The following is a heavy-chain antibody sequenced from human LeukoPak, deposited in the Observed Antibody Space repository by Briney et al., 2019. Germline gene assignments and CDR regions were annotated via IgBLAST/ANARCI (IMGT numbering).Heavy chain of an antibody. CDR3: ARADIRAIASSGWYGFDY. CDR2: ISGYNGNT. CDR1: GYTFTSYG. J-gene: IGHJ4*02. V-gene: IGHV1-18*01. Sequence: ASVKVSCRASGYTFTSYGISWVRQAPGHGLDWMGWISGYNGNTNYAQKFQGRVTMTTDTSTSTAYMELRSLRSDDTAVYYCARADIRAIASSGWYGFDYWGQGTLVTVSS. D-gene: IGHD6-19*01.